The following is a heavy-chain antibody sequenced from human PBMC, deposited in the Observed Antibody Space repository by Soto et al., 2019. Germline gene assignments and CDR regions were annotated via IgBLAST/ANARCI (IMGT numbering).Heavy chain of an antibody. J-gene: IGHJ4*02. CDR3: ARDLYGDYEFDY. V-gene: IGHV1-3*01. D-gene: IGHD4-17*01. CDR2: INAGNGNT. Sequence: ASVKVSCKASGYTFTSYAMHWVRQAPGQRLEWMGWINAGNGNTKYSQKFQGRVTITRDTSASTAYMELSSLRSEDTAVYYCARDLYGDYEFDYWGQGTLVTVSS. CDR1: GYTFTSYA.